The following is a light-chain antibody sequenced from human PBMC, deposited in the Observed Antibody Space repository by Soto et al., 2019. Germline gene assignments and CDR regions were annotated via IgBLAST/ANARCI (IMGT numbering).Light chain of an antibody. V-gene: IGLV2-14*01. Sequence: QSALTQPASVSGSPGQSITISCTGTSGDVGGYNYVSWYQQHPGKAPRLMIYDVSNRPSGASNRFSGFKSGNTASLTLSGLPAEDEADYYCSSFTNTYSYVFGTGTKLTVL. CDR2: DVS. CDR1: SGDVGGYNY. CDR3: SSFTNTYSYV. J-gene: IGLJ1*01.